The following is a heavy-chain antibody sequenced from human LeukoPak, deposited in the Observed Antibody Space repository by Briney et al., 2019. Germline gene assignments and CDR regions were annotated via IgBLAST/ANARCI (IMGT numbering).Heavy chain of an antibody. CDR2: ISPSGGAS. V-gene: IGHV3-23*01. D-gene: IGHD4-17*01. Sequence: GASLRLSCAPSGFTFSNCAMSWVRQPPGRGLEWVSGISPSGGASYHADSVMGRFTISRDNFKNTLYLQLDSLRAEDTAVYYCAKNYRDFVDYYYMDVWGKGTTVTVSS. CDR3: AKNYRDFVDYYYMDV. CDR1: GFTFSNCA. J-gene: IGHJ6*03.